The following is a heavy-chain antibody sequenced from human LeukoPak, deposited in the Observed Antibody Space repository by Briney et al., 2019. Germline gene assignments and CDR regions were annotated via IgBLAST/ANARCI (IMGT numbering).Heavy chain of an antibody. CDR3: ASLTPDIVVVPAAVDFDY. Sequence: PSETLSLTCAVYGGSFSGYYWSWIRQPPGKGLEWIGETNHSGSTNYNPSLKSRVTISVDTSKNQFSLKLSSVTAADTAVYYCASLTPDIVVVPAAVDFDYWGQGTLVTVSS. CDR2: TNHSGST. D-gene: IGHD2-2*01. CDR1: GGSFSGYY. V-gene: IGHV4-34*01. J-gene: IGHJ4*02.